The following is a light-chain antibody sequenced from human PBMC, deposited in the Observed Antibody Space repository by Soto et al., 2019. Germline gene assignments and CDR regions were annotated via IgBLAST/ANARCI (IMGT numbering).Light chain of an antibody. J-gene: IGKJ1*01. V-gene: IGKV1-5*01. CDR2: AAS. Sequence: DFQMTQSPSTLSASVGGRVTITCRASQSISSYLNWYQQKPGKAPKLLIYAASSLQSGVPSRFSGSGSGTEFTLTISSLQPDDIATYYCQQYDTYWTFGQGTKVDI. CDR1: QSISSY. CDR3: QQYDTYWT.